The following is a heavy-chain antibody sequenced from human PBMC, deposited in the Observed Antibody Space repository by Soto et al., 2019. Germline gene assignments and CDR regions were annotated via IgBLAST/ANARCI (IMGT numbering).Heavy chain of an antibody. D-gene: IGHD3-3*01. CDR2: ISAYNGNT. J-gene: IGHJ6*02. CDR1: GYAFTSYG. CDR3: AREGSPIFGVVHLLPYYGMDV. Sequence: ASVKVSCKASGYAFTSYGISWVRQAPGQGLEWMGWISAYNGNTNYAQKLQGRVTMTTDTSTSTAYMELRSLRSDDTAVYYCAREGSPIFGVVHLLPYYGMDVWGQGTTVTVSS. V-gene: IGHV1-18*04.